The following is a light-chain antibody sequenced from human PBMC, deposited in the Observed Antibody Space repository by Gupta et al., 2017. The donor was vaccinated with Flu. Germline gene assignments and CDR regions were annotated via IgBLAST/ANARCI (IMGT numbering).Light chain of an antibody. CDR3: NSRDSLWV. Sequence: ITCQGDSLRSYDASWYQQKPGQAPVLVVYGKNNRPSGIPDRFSGSSSGNTASLTITGAQAEDEADYYCNSRDSLWVFGGGTKLTVL. CDR2: GKN. V-gene: IGLV3-19*01. J-gene: IGLJ3*02. CDR1: SLRSYD.